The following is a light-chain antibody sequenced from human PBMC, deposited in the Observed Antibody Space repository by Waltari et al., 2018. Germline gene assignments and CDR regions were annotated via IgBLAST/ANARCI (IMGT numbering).Light chain of an antibody. CDR1: TSDVGGYNS. CDR3: SSYTSTNTFGL. CDR2: NVS. Sequence: QSALTQPASVSGSPGQSITISCTGTTSDVGGYNSVSWYQQHPGKAPKLMIHNVSNRPSGVSNRFSGSKSGNTASLTISGLQAEDEAVYYCSSYTSTNTFGLFGGWTKLTVL. V-gene: IGLV2-14*03. J-gene: IGLJ3*02.